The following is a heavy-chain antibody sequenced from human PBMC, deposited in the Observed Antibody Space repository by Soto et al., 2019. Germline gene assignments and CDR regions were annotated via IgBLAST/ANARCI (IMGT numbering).Heavy chain of an antibody. CDR3: AKQALSGSLDF. Sequence: PGGSLRLSCAASGFTFSSYALSWVRQAPGKGLEWVSTIGGGGSNTYYADSVKGRFTISRDNSKNTMYLQMNGLRAEDTAVYYCAKQALSGSLDFWGQGALVTVSS. V-gene: IGHV3-23*01. J-gene: IGHJ4*02. CDR2: IGGGGSNT. CDR1: GFTFSSYA. D-gene: IGHD6-19*01.